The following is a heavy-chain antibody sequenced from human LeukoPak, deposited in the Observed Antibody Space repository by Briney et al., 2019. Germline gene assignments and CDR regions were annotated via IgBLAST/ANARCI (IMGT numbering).Heavy chain of an antibody. CDR3: ARYCDGGGCYSRAYDY. Sequence: LRETLSLTCTVSGGSISTYSWSWVRQPPGKGLEWIGYTHYSGNTNYNPSLKSRVTISVDTPKNQFSLNLASVTAADTAVYYCARYCDGGGCYSRAYDYWGQGTLVTVSS. D-gene: IGHD2-15*01. J-gene: IGHJ4*02. CDR1: GGSISTYS. CDR2: THYSGNT. V-gene: IGHV4-59*01.